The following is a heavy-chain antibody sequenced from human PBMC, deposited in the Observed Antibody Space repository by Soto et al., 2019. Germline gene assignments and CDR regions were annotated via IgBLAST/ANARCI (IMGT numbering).Heavy chain of an antibody. V-gene: IGHV3-23*01. CDR2: ISSSGDHT. J-gene: IGHJ4*02. CDR3: ENFQLYDYGYDDDY. CDR1: GFTISRFSRYA. D-gene: IGHD4-17*01. Sequence: GVSLRLSCAASGFTISRFSRYAMSWFRQAPGKGLEWVSTISSSGDHTYYTDSVKGRFTISRDNSKNTLYLQMNTLRAEDTAVYFRENFQLYDYGYDDDYWGQGKLVTVSS.